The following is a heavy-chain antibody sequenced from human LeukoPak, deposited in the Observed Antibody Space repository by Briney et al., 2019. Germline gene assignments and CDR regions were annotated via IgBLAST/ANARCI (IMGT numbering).Heavy chain of an antibody. J-gene: IGHJ4*02. V-gene: IGHV3-74*01. Sequence: TGGSLRLSCAASGFTFSSYAMSWVRQAPGKGLVWVSRINGDGTSTSYADSVKGRFTISRDNGKTELYLQMNSLGAEDTAVYYCAVKGGYNDWDAPFDFWGQGTLVTVSS. CDR1: GFTFSSYA. D-gene: IGHD5-12*01. CDR3: AVKGGYNDWDAPFDF. CDR2: INGDGTST.